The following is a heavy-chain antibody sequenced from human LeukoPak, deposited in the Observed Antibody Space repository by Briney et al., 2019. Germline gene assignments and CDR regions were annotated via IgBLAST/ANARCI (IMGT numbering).Heavy chain of an antibody. CDR2: IDPSDSYT. J-gene: IGHJ4*02. Sequence: GESLRISCKGFGYRFTSYWISWVRQMPGKGLEWMGRIDPSDSYTNYSPSFQGHVTISADKSISTAYLQWSSLKASDTAMYYCASPGGSSSWYGLDYWGQGTLVTVSS. V-gene: IGHV5-10-1*01. CDR1: GYRFTSYW. D-gene: IGHD6-13*01. CDR3: ASPGGSSSWYGLDY.